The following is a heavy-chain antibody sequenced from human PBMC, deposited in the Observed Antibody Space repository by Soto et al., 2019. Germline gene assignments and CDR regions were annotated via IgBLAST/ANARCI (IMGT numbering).Heavy chain of an antibody. CDR3: ARLGDPAAPASRVIDV. J-gene: IGHJ6*02. D-gene: IGHD2-2*01. CDR1: GGSIRVQSYY. V-gene: IGHV4-39*07. CDR2: SYYSGTS. Sequence: SETLSLTCTVSGGSIRVQSYYWTWIHQTPGKGLEWVGSSYYSGTSYFNPALKGRVAISIDTSKNQCSLELSSVTAADTAVYYCARLGDPAAPASRVIDVWGQGTTVTVSS.